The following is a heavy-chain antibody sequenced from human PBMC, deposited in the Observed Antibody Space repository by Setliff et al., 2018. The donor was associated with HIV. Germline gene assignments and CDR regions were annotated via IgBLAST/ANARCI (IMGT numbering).Heavy chain of an antibody. CDR2: IYPGDSDT. V-gene: IGHV5-51*01. J-gene: IGHJ6*03. CDR3: ARLAFWGGLPAAIPNYYYYMDV. Sequence: HGESLKISCKGSGYSFTSYWIVWARQMPGKGLERMGRIYPGDSDTRYSPSFQGQVTISVDKSINTAYLQWSSLKASDTPMYYFARLAFWGGLPAAIPNYYYYMDVWGNGPTVTVSS. CDR1: GYSFTSYW. D-gene: IGHD2-2*01.